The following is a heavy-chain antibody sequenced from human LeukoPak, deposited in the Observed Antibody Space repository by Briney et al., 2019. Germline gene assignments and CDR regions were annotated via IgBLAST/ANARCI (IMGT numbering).Heavy chain of an antibody. CDR1: GFTFSSYD. V-gene: IGHV3-13*01. CDR3: ARARYSSSWYTEDYGMDV. J-gene: IGHJ6*02. D-gene: IGHD6-13*01. Sequence: GGSLRLSCAASGFTFSSYDMHWVRQATGKGLEWVSAIGTAGDTYYPGSVKGRFTISRENAKNSLYLQMNSLRAENTAVYYCARARYSSSWYTEDYGMDVWGQGTTVTVSS. CDR2: IGTAGDT.